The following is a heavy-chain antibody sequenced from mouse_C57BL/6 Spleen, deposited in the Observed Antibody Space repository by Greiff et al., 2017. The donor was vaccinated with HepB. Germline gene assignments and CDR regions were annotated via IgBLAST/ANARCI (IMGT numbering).Heavy chain of an antibody. D-gene: IGHD2-14*01. V-gene: IGHV5-17*01. CDR3: AMGTPFAY. Sequence: EVKLMESGGGLVKPGGSLKLSCAASGFTFSDYGMHWVRQAPEKGLEWVAYISSGSSTIYYADTVKGRFTISRDNAKNTLFLQMTSLRSEDTAMYYCAMGTPFAYWGQGTLVTVSA. CDR1: GFTFSDYG. CDR2: ISSGSSTI. J-gene: IGHJ3*01.